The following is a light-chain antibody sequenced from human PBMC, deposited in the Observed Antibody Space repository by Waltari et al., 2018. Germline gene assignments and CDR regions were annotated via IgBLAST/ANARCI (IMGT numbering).Light chain of an antibody. Sequence: DIVMTQSPLSLPVTPGEPASISCRSSQSLVAGGGNKFLDWYLQRPGQSPQLLIYQISNRASGVPDRISGSGSDTDFTLKITRVEAEDAGVYYCMQALHPPYTFGQGTKLEIK. CDR2: QIS. CDR1: QSLVAGGGNKF. J-gene: IGKJ2*01. CDR3: MQALHPPYT. V-gene: IGKV2-28*01.